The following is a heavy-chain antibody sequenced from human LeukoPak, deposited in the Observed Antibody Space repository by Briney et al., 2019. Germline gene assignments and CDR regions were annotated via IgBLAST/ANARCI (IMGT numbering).Heavy chain of an antibody. CDR1: GFTFSSHW. CDR3: ARGPRGIMITFFDP. CDR2: INRDGSST. V-gene: IGHV3-74*01. J-gene: IGHJ5*02. Sequence: GGSLRLSCAASGFTFSSHWMHWVRQAPGRGLVWVSRINRDGSSTSYADSVKGRFTISRDNAKNTLYLQMNSLRAEDTAVYYCARGPRGIMITFFDPWGQGTLVTVSS. D-gene: IGHD3-16*01.